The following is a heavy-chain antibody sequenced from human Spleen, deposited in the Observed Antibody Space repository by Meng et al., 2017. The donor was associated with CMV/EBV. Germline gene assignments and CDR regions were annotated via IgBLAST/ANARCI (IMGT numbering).Heavy chain of an antibody. Sequence: SVKVSCKASGDTFNSYTISWVRQAPGQGLEWMGGIIPIFKTPDYAQKFQGRVTISTDESTGTAYMELRSLRSEDTAVYYCARAGYSNYVGPWGQGTLVTVSS. CDR2: IIPIFKTP. V-gene: IGHV1-69*05. CDR3: ARAGYSNYVGP. CDR1: GDTFNSYT. D-gene: IGHD4-11*01. J-gene: IGHJ5*02.